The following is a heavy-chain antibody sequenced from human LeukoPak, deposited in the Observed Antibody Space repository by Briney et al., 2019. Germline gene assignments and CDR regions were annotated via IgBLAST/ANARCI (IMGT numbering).Heavy chain of an antibody. V-gene: IGHV3-43*01. CDR3: AKTYPSYSHYFDY. J-gene: IGHJ4*02. Sequence: PGGSLRLSCAASGFTFSSYSMNWVRQAPGKGLEWVSLISWDGGNTCYADSVKGRFTISRDNSKNSLYLQMNSLRTEDTALYYCAKTYPSYSHYFDYWGQGTLVTVSS. CDR1: GFTFSSYS. CDR2: ISWDGGNT. D-gene: IGHD3-10*01.